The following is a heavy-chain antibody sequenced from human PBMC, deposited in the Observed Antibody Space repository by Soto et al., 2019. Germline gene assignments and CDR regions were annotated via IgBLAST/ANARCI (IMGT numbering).Heavy chain of an antibody. CDR1: GGSVPSYH. D-gene: IGHD3-22*01. CDR3: ARMGYYYDTSGYYFLFEF. CDR2: TSYTGNT. V-gene: IGHV4-59*02. J-gene: IGHJ4*02. Sequence: SLTCFVSGGSVPSYHWSWIRQFPGKGLEWIAYTSYTGNTNYNPSLQSRVTISLDTSKNQLSLRLTSMTAADTAVYYCARMGYYYDTSGYYFLFEFWGQVSQVTV.